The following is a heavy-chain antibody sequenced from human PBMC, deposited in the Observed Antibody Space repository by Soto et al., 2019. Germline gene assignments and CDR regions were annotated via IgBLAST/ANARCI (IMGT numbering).Heavy chain of an antibody. V-gene: IGHV3-21*01. CDR2: ISSTSSYI. Sequence: GESLRLSCAASGFTFSSYGLNWVRQAPGKGLEWVSSISSTSSYIFYADSVKGRFTISRDNAKNSLYLQMNSLRAEDTAVYYCARDREGVGAGLFWGQGTMVTVSS. CDR1: GFTFSSYG. J-gene: IGHJ3*01. D-gene: IGHD1-26*01. CDR3: ARDREGVGAGLF.